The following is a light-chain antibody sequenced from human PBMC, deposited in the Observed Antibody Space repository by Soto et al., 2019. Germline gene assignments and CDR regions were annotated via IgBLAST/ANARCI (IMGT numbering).Light chain of an antibody. CDR3: SSYTSSSTGV. V-gene: IGLV2-14*03. Sequence: QSALTQPASVSGSPGQLITISCTGTSRDIGAYDYVSWYQQHPGQAPRLIIYDVTERPSGISDRFSGSRSGNTASLTISGLRPEDEADYYCSSYTSSSTGVFGGGTKLTVL. CDR2: DVT. J-gene: IGLJ3*02. CDR1: SRDIGAYDY.